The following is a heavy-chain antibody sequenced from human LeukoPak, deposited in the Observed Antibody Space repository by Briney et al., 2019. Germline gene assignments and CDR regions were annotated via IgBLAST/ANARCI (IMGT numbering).Heavy chain of an antibody. V-gene: IGHV3-30*18. J-gene: IGHJ4*02. Sequence: GGSLRLSCVASGFTFNNFGMHWVCQAPGKGLEWVAVLAYDGDNKYYADSVEGRFTISRDNSKNTLYLQMSSLRAEDTAVYYCAKAGDVYGGSYFDYWGQGTPVTVSS. D-gene: IGHD4-23*01. CDR2: LAYDGDNK. CDR3: AKAGDVYGGSYFDY. CDR1: GFTFNNFG.